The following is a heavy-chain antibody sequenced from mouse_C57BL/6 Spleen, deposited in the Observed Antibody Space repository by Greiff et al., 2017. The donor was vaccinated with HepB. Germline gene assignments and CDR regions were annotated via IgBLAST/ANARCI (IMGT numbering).Heavy chain of an antibody. V-gene: IGHV7-3*01. CDR3: ARWGTGGDY. CDR2: IRNKANGYTA. J-gene: IGHJ2*01. D-gene: IGHD3-3*01. Sequence: EVKLVESGGGLVQPGGSLSLSCAASGFTFTDYYMSWVRQPPGKALEWLGFIRNKANGYTAEYSASVKGRFTISRDNSQSILYLQMNALRAEDSATYYCARWGTGGDYWGQGTTRTVSS. CDR1: GFTFTDYY.